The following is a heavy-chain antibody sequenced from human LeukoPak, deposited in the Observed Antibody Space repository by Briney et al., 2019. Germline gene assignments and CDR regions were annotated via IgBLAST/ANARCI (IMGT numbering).Heavy chain of an antibody. D-gene: IGHD2/OR15-2a*01. CDR3: ARDILSQGPDAFDI. V-gene: IGHV3-53*01. CDR2: IYSGDIT. J-gene: IGHJ3*02. CDR1: GFTVNNNY. Sequence: GGSLRLSCAASGFTVNNNYMSWVRQAPGKGLEWVSVIYSGDITYYADSVKGRFTISRDNSKNTLYLQMNSLRAEDTAVYYCARDILSQGPDAFDIWGQGTMVTVSS.